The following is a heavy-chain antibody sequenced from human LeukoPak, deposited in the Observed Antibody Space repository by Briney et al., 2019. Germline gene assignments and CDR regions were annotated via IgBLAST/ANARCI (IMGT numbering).Heavy chain of an antibody. Sequence: PGGSLRLSCAASGFTFSSYSMNWVRQAPGKGLEWVSSISSSSSYIYYADSVKGRFTISRDNAKNSLYLQMNSLRAEDTAVYYCARARGTYYDILTGYYREGAACNDYWGQGTLVTVSS. CDR3: ARARGTYYDILTGYYREGAACNDY. V-gene: IGHV3-21*01. CDR1: GFTFSSYS. J-gene: IGHJ4*02. CDR2: ISSSSSYI. D-gene: IGHD3-9*01.